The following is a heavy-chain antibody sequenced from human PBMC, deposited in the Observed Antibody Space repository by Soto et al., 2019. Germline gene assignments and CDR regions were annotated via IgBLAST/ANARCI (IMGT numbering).Heavy chain of an antibody. CDR1: DFNSLSYG. J-gene: IGHJ4*02. V-gene: IGHV1-18*01. CDR2: ISGPNGNT. CDR3: ARDRDDTTNGYHLGADH. Sequence: QVQLVQSGAEVKKPGASVKVSCKASDFNSLSYGFSWVRQAPGQGLEWMGCISGPNGNTNYALKFQGRGTMTTDTSTNTGYMELRSLRSDDTAVYFCARDRDDTTNGYHLGADHWGQGTLVTVSS. D-gene: IGHD2-8*01.